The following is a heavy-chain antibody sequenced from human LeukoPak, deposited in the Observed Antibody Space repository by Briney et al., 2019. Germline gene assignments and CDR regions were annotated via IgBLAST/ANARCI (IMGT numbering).Heavy chain of an antibody. Sequence: ASETVSCKASGYTFTGYYMHWVRQAPGQGLEWMGWINPNSGGTNYAQKFQGRVTMTRDTSISTAYMELSRLRSDDTAVYYCARTFEANWFDPWGQGTLVTFST. J-gene: IGHJ5*02. V-gene: IGHV1-2*02. CDR1: GYTFTGYY. CDR3: ARTFEANWFDP. D-gene: IGHD3-3*02. CDR2: INPNSGGT.